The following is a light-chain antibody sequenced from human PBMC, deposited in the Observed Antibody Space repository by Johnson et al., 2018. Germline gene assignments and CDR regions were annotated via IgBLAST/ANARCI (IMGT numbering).Light chain of an antibody. CDR2: ENN. CDR1: SSNIGNNY. CDR3: GTWDSSLIAGNV. Sequence: QSVLTQPPSVSAAPGQKVTISCSGSSSNIGNNYVSWYQQLPGTAPKLLIYENNKRPSGIPDRFSGSKSGTSATLGITGLQTVDEADYYCGTWDSSLIAGNVFGTGTKVTVL. V-gene: IGLV1-51*02. J-gene: IGLJ1*01.